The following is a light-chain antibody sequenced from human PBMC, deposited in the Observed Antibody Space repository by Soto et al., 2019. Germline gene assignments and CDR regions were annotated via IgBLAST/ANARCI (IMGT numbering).Light chain of an antibody. CDR3: SSYTSSSPFV. V-gene: IGLV2-14*01. Sequence: QSALTQPASVSGSPGQSITISCTGTSSDVGGYNYVSWYQQLPGKAPKLMIYDVSNRPSGVSNRFSGSKSGNTASLTISGLQAEDEAEYYCSSYTSSSPFVFGTGTKLTVL. J-gene: IGLJ1*01. CDR1: SSDVGGYNY. CDR2: DVS.